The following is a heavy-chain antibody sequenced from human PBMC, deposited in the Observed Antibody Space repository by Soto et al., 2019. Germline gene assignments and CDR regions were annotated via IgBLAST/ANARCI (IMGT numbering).Heavy chain of an antibody. Sequence: GGALRLSWAASGFTFSSYAMSWVRQAPGKGLEWVSAISGSGGSTYYADSGNGRFTISRDNSKNTLYLQMNSLRAEDTAVYYCAKDLIWLLWFGDLQQQYAYSGQGTPDPGSS. V-gene: IGHV3-23*01. CDR1: GFTFSSYA. J-gene: IGHJ1*01. CDR2: ISGSGGST. D-gene: IGHD3-10*01. CDR3: AKDLIWLLWFGDLQQQYAY.